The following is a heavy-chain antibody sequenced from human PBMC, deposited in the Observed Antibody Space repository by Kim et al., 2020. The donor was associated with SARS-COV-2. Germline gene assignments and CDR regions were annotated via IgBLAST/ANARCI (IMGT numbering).Heavy chain of an antibody. D-gene: IGHD3-10*01. CDR2: INTNTGNP. CDR3: ARVMVRGVIMVSSDFDY. Sequence: ASVKVSCKASGYTFTSYAMNWVRQAPGQGLEWMGWINTNTGNPTYAQGFTGRFVFSLDTSVSTAYLQISSLKAEDTAVYYCARVMVRGVIMVSSDFDYWGQGTRVTVSS. J-gene: IGHJ4*02. CDR1: GYTFTSYA. V-gene: IGHV7-4-1*02.